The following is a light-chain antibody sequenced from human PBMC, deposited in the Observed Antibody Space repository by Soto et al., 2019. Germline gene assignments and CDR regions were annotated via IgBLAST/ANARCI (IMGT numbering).Light chain of an antibody. Sequence: IVMTQSPGSLAVSLGERATINCKSSQSVLYSSNNKNYLAWYQQRPGQPPKLLISWASTRESGVPDRFSGSGSGTDFTLTISSLQAEDVAVYYCQQFYTTPAFGQGTKVEIK. V-gene: IGKV4-1*01. CDR2: WAS. CDR1: QSVLYSSNNKNY. CDR3: QQFYTTPA. J-gene: IGKJ1*01.